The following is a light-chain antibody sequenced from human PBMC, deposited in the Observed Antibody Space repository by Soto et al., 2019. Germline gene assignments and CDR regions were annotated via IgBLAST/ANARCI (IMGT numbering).Light chain of an antibody. CDR1: QSVSSSY. CDR3: QQYGSPSWT. V-gene: IGKV3-20*01. Sequence: EIVLTQSPGTMSLSQGERATLSCRASQSVSSSYLAWYQQKPGQAPRLLIYGASSRATGIPDRFSGSGSGTDFTLTISRLEPEDFAVYYCQQYGSPSWTFGQGTKVDIK. CDR2: GAS. J-gene: IGKJ1*01.